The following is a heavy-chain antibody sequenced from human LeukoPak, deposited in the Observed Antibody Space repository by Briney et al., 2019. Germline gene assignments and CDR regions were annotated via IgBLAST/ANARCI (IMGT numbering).Heavy chain of an antibody. CDR1: GGSISSGGYY. Sequence: SETLSLTCTVSGGSISSGGYYWTWIRQHPGKGLEWIGYIYYSGSTNYNPSLKSRVTISVDTSKNQFSLKLSSVTAADTAVYYCARHIGGSGSHDAFDIWGQGTMVTVSS. CDR3: ARHIGGSGSHDAFDI. D-gene: IGHD3-10*01. J-gene: IGHJ3*02. V-gene: IGHV4-61*08. CDR2: IYYSGST.